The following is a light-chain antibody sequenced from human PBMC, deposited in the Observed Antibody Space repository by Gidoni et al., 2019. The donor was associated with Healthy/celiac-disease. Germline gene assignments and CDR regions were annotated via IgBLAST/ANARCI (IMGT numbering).Light chain of an antibody. CDR1: QSISSY. V-gene: IGKV1-39*01. J-gene: IGKJ5*01. Sequence: EIKMTQSPSSLSASVGDRVTITCRASQSISSYFNWYQQKPGKAPKLLIYAASSLQSGVPSRFSGSGSGTDFTLTISSLQPEDFATYYCQQSYSTLITFGQGTRLEIK. CDR3: QQSYSTLIT. CDR2: AAS.